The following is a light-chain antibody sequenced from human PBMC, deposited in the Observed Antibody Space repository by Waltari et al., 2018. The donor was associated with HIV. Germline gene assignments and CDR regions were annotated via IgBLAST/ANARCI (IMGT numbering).Light chain of an antibody. Sequence: DIQLTQSPSFLSASLGDRVPIPCRASQGISSYLPWYQQKPGKAPKLLIYAASALQSGVPSRFSGSGSGTVFTLTISSLQPEDFATYYCQQLNSYPITFGQGTRLEIK. CDR1: QGISSY. J-gene: IGKJ5*01. V-gene: IGKV1-9*01. CDR2: AAS. CDR3: QQLNSYPIT.